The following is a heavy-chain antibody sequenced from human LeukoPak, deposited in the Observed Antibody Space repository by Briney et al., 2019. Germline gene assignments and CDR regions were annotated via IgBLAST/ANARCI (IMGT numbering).Heavy chain of an antibody. Sequence: SETLSLTCTVSGGSISSYYWSWIRQPPGKGLEWIGEINHSGSTNYNPSLKSRVTISVDTSKNQFSLKLSSVTAADTAVYYCARGRQLVRDYFDYWGQGTLVTVSS. CDR2: INHSGST. CDR1: GGSISSYY. J-gene: IGHJ4*02. D-gene: IGHD6-6*01. V-gene: IGHV4-34*01. CDR3: ARGRQLVRDYFDY.